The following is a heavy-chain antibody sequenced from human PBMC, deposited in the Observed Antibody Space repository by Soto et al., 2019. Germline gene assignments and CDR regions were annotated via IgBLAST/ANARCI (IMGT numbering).Heavy chain of an antibody. CDR1: GYTFTSYG. V-gene: IGHV1-18*01. CDR2: ISAYNGNT. CDR3: ARGYPSTMIVVVNNWFDP. J-gene: IGHJ5*02. Sequence: SSVKVSCKASGYTFTSYGISWVRQAPGQGLEWMGWISAYNGNTNYAQKLQGRVTMTTDTSTSTAYMELRSLRSDDTAVYYCARGYPSTMIVVVNNWFDPWGQGTLVTVSS. D-gene: IGHD3-22*01.